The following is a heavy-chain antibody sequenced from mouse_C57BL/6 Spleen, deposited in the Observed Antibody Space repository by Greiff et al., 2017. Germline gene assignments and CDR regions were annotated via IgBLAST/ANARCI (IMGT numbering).Heavy chain of an antibody. J-gene: IGHJ3*01. CDR2: IYPGDGDT. CDR1: GYAFSSYW. V-gene: IGHV1-80*01. Sequence: QVHVKQSGAELVKPGASVKISCKASGYAFSSYWMNWVKQRPGKGLEWIGQIYPGDGDTNYNGKFKGKATLTADKSSSTAYMQLSSLTSEDSAVYFCARWGYGYDEGAYWGQGTLVTVSA. CDR3: ARWGYGYDEGAY. D-gene: IGHD2-2*01.